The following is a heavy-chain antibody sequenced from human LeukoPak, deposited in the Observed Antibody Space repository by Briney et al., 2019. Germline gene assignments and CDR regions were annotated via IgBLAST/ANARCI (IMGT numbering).Heavy chain of an antibody. CDR2: ISYDGSNK. CDR3: ARALYYYDSSGYPPSPGY. D-gene: IGHD3-22*01. J-gene: IGHJ4*02. Sequence: GRSLRLSCAASGFTFSSYGMHWVRQAPGKGLEWVAVISYDGSNKYYADSVKGRFTISRDNSKNTLYLQMNSLRAEDTAVYYCARALYYYDSSGYPPSPGYWGQGTLVTVSS. CDR1: GFTFSSYG. V-gene: IGHV3-30*03.